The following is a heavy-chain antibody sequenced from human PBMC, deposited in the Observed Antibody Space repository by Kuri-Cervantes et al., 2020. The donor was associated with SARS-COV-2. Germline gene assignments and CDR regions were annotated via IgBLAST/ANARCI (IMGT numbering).Heavy chain of an antibody. CDR2: ISAYNGNT. D-gene: IGHD3-3*01. V-gene: IGHV1-18*01. Sequence: ASVKVSCKASGYTFTSYGISWVRQAPGQGLEWMGWISAYNGNTNYAQKLQGRVTMTTDTSTSTAYMELRSLRSDDTAVYYCARDREDITIFGVVLGYMDVWGKGTTVTVSS. CDR1: GYTFTSYG. J-gene: IGHJ6*03. CDR3: ARDREDITIFGVVLGYMDV.